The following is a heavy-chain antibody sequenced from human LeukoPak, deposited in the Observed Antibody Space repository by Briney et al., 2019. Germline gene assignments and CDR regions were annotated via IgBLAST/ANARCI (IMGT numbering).Heavy chain of an antibody. CDR1: GFTFSSSA. D-gene: IGHD2-15*01. V-gene: IGHV3-23*01. Sequence: PGGSLRLSCAASGFTFSSSAMSWVRQAPGKGLEWVSAISNNGGYTYYADSVQGRFTISRDNPENTLCLQMNSLRAEDTAVYYCAKQLGYCSDGSCYFPYWGQGTLVTVSS. CDR3: AKQLGYCSDGSCYFPY. CDR2: ISNNGGYT. J-gene: IGHJ4*02.